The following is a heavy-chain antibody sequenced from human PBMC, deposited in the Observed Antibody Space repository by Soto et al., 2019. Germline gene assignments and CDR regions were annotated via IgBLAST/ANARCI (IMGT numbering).Heavy chain of an antibody. CDR1: VFSLSTHGMC. CDR2: IDWDDDK. D-gene: IGHD4-17*01. CDR3: ARDNGDGQYHFDN. Sequence: SGPTLVNNTQTHTHPCTFSVFSLSTHGMCVSWIRQPPGKALEWLARIDWDDDKYYSTSLKTRLTISKDTSRNQVVLKMTKMDPVNTATFNCARDNGDGQYHFDNWVKGSLVPGSS. V-gene: IGHV2-70*11. J-gene: IGHJ4*02.